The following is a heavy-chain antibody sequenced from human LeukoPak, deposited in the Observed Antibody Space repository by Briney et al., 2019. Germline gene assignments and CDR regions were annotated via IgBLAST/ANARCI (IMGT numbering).Heavy chain of an antibody. CDR1: GGSISSYY. V-gene: IGHV4-59*01. Sequence: SETLSLTCTVSGGSISSYYWSWIRQPPGKGLEWIGYIYYSGSTNYNPSLKSRVTISVDTSKNQFSLKLSSVTAADTAVYYCARGGYYYDSSGYYSDAFDIWGQGTMVTVSS. D-gene: IGHD3-22*01. CDR2: IYYSGST. J-gene: IGHJ3*02. CDR3: ARGGYYYDSSGYYSDAFDI.